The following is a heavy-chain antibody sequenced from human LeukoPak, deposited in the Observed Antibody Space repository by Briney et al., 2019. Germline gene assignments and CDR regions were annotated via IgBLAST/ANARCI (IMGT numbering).Heavy chain of an antibody. V-gene: IGHV3-7*01. Sequence: GGSLRLSCVASGFTFTNYWMSRVRQAPGKGLEWLANLNQDGGEKYYVESVKGRFTISRDNAKNSLDLQMNSLTAEDTAVYYCGRAAGDSYDYWGQGTLVTVSS. J-gene: IGHJ4*02. CDR3: GRAAGDSYDY. D-gene: IGHD5-18*01. CDR1: GFTFTNYW. CDR2: LNQDGGEK.